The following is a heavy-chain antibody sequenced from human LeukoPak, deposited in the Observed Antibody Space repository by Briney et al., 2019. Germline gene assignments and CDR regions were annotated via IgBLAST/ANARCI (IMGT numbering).Heavy chain of an antibody. Sequence: PGGSLRLSCAASGFTFSGYGMHWVRQAPGKGLEWVAVISKDGNKKNYADSVKGRFTISRDNAKNTLYLQMNSLRAEDTAEYYCAKDSNGWYQRGSNYFDYWGQGTLVTVSS. D-gene: IGHD6-19*01. V-gene: IGHV3-30*18. CDR3: AKDSNGWYQRGSNYFDY. J-gene: IGHJ4*02. CDR2: ISKDGNKK. CDR1: GFTFSGYG.